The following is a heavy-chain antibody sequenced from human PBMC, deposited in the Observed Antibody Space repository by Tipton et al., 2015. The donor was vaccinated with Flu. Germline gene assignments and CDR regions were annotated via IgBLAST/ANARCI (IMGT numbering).Heavy chain of an antibody. CDR1: GASISGGGYH. J-gene: IGHJ5*02. CDR2: MYVGGRT. D-gene: IGHD5-12*01. Sequence: TLSLTCTVSGASISGGGYHWAWIRQSPGKGLEWIATMYVGGRTYYDPSLRSRVTIPGDTSKNQFSLRLDSVTAADTAVYYCARQALVMDLVTFKWFGPWGQGTLVTVSS. CDR3: ARQALVMDLVTFKWFGP. V-gene: IGHV4-39*01.